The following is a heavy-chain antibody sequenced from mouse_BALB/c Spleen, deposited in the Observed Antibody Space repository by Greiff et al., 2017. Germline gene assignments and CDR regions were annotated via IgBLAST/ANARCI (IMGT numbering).Heavy chain of an antibody. CDR3: ARGEWFAY. CDR1: GFTFSSYG. CDR2: ISSGGSYT. V-gene: IGHV5-6*03. J-gene: IGHJ3*01. Sequence: EVMLVESGGGLVKPGGSLKLSCAASGFTFSSYGMSWVRQTPDKRLEWVATISSGGSYTYYPDSVKGRFTISRDNAKNTLYLQMSSLKSEDTAMYYCARGEWFAYWGQGTLVTVSA.